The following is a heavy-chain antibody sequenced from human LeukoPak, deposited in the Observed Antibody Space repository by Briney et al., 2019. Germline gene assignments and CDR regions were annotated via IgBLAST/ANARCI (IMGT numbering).Heavy chain of an antibody. CDR1: GYTFTDYY. CDR3: AIEVYYHDTNSFVY. V-gene: IGHV1-2*02. J-gene: IGHJ4*02. Sequence: ASVKVSCKASGYTFTDYYMHWVRQAPGQGLEWMGWINPNSGDTHYIQKFQDRVTMTRDTSIGTAYMDLSSLTSDDTAIYYCAIEVYYHDTNSFVYWGQGTLVTVSS. CDR2: INPNSGDT. D-gene: IGHD3-22*01.